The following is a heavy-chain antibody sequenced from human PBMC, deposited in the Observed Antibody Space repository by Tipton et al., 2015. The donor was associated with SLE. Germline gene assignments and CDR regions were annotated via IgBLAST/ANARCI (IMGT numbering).Heavy chain of an antibody. V-gene: IGHV3-49*04. J-gene: IGHJ3*02. CDR3: TRALGRDGYNSAFDI. CDR2: IRSKAYGGTT. D-gene: IGHD5-24*01. Sequence: SLRLSCTASGFTFGDYAMSWVRQAPGKGLEWVGFIRSKAYGGTTEYAASVKGRFTISRDDSKSIAYLQMNSLKTEDTAVYYCTRALGRDGYNSAFDIWGQGTMVTVPS. CDR1: GFTFGDYA.